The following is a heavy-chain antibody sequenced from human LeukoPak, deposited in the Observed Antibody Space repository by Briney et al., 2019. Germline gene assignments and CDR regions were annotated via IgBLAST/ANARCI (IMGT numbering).Heavy chain of an antibody. CDR3: ARKARYYDSSGYYHDY. D-gene: IGHD3-22*01. CDR1: GGTFSSYA. CDR2: IIPIFGTA. Sequence: GASVKVSCKASGGTFSSYAISWVRQAPGQGLEWMGGIIPIFGTANYAQKFQGRVTITADESTSTAYMELSSLRSEDTAVYYCARKARYYDSSGYYHDYWGQGTLVTVSS. J-gene: IGHJ4*02. V-gene: IGHV1-69*13.